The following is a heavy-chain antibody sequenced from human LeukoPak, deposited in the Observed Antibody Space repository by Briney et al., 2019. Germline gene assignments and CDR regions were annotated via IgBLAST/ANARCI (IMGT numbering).Heavy chain of an antibody. Sequence: ASVKVSCKASGYTFTSYDINWVRQATGQGLEWMGWMNPNSGNTGYAQKFQGRVTMTRNTSISTAYMELSSLRSEDTAVYYCARPANPWYYLDSSGYSSGMDVWGQGTTVTVSS. J-gene: IGHJ6*02. D-gene: IGHD3-22*01. CDR2: MNPNSGNT. V-gene: IGHV1-8*01. CDR1: GYTFTSYD. CDR3: ARPANPWYYLDSSGYSSGMDV.